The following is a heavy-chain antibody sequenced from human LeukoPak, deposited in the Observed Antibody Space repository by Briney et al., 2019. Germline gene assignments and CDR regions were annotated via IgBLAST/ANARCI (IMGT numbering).Heavy chain of an antibody. V-gene: IGHV4-38-2*02. Sequence: SETLSLTCSVSTYSISSGYYWGWIRQPPGKGLEWIGTFYHSGSTSYSPSLKSRVTISVDTSKNHFSLKLTFVTAADTAVYYCARDFGIAAAGWFDPWGQGTLVTVSS. CDR2: FYHSGST. CDR1: TYSISSGYY. CDR3: ARDFGIAAAGWFDP. J-gene: IGHJ5*02. D-gene: IGHD6-13*01.